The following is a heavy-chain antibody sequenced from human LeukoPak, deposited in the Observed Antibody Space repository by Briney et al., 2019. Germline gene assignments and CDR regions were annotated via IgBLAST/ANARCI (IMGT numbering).Heavy chain of an antibody. V-gene: IGHV1-2*02. D-gene: IGHD3-22*01. CDR2: INPNSGGT. CDR3: ARVRKYYYDSSGYRFDP. J-gene: IGHJ5*02. Sequence: ASVKVSCKASGYTFTGYYMHWVRQAPGQGLEWMGWINPNSGGTNYAQKFQGRVTMTRDTSINTAYTELSRLRSDDTAVYYCARVRKYYYDSSGYRFDPWGQGTLVTVSS. CDR1: GYTFTGYY.